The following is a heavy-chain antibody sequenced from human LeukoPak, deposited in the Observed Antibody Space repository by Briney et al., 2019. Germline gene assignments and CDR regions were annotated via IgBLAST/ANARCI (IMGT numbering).Heavy chain of an antibody. Sequence: SETLSLTCTVSGGSISSYYWSWIRQPPGKGLEWIGYIYYSGSTNYNPSLKSRVTISVDTSKNQFSLKLSSVTAADTAVYYCARDPSIAAPDYWGQGTLVTVSS. V-gene: IGHV4-59*12. CDR3: ARDPSIAAPDY. CDR1: GGSISSYY. J-gene: IGHJ4*02. D-gene: IGHD6-6*01. CDR2: IYYSGST.